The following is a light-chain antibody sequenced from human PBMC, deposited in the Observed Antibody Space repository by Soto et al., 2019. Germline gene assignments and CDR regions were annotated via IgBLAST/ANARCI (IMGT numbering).Light chain of an antibody. CDR2: GAS. V-gene: IGKV3-20*01. J-gene: IGKJ1*01. Sequence: EIVLTQSPGTLSLSPGERATLSCRASQSVSSNYLAWYQQAPGQAPRLLIYGASSRAIGIPDRFSGSGSGTDSTLTISRLEPEDFAVYYCQQYGSLSWTFGQGTKVDIK. CDR1: QSVSSNY. CDR3: QQYGSLSWT.